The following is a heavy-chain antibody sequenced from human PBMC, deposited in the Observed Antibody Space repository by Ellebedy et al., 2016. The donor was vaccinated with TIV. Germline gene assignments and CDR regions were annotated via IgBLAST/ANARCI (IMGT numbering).Heavy chain of an antibody. CDR2: LSGSGGST. CDR3: AKRVTMVRGVITYYHYAMDV. J-gene: IGHJ6*02. Sequence: GESLKISCAVSGFTFSSYAMSWVRQAPGKGLEWVSSLSGSGGSTYYADSVKGRFTISRDNSKNTLYLQTNSLRAEDTAVYYCAKRVTMVRGVITYYHYAMDVWGQGTTVTVSS. D-gene: IGHD3-10*01. CDR1: GFTFSSYA. V-gene: IGHV3-23*01.